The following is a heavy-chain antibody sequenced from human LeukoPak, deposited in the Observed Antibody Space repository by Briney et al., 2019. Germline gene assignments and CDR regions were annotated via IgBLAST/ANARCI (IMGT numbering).Heavy chain of an antibody. V-gene: IGHV3-53*01. J-gene: IGHJ4*02. CDR3: AREVISTPSYFDY. CDR2: IHRDDKT. Sequence: GGSLRLSCAASGFTVSSSFIYWVRRAPGKGLEWVSFIHRDDKTYYADSVKGRFTMSRDSSKNTLYLQMNSLGADDTAVYYCAREVISTPSYFDYWGQGILVTVSS. CDR1: GFTVSSSF. D-gene: IGHD2-2*01.